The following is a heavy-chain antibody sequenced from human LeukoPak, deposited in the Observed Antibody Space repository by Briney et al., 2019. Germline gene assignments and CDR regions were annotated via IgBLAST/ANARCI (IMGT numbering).Heavy chain of an antibody. CDR2: ISYDGSNK. J-gene: IGHJ4*02. Sequence: GGSLRLSCAASGFTFSNYWMTWVRQGPGKGLEWVAVISYDGSNKYYADSVKGRFTISRDNSKNTLYLQMNSLRAEDTTVYYCAKWYLGYWGQGTLVTVSS. V-gene: IGHV3-30*18. CDR1: GFTFSNYW. CDR3: AKWYLGY.